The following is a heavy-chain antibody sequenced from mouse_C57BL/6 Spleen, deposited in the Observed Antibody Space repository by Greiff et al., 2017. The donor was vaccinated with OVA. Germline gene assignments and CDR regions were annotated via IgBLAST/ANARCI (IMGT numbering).Heavy chain of an antibody. V-gene: IGHV1-26*01. CDR1: GYTFTDYY. CDR2: INPNNGGT. J-gene: IGHJ3*01. Sequence: EVQLQQSGPELVKPGASVKISCKASGYTFTDYYMNWVKQSHGKSLEWIGDINPNNGGTSYNQKFKGKATLTVDKSSSTAYMELRSLTSEDSAVYYCARKAPIYYGNSAWFAYWGQGTLVTVSA. CDR3: ARKAPIYYGNSAWFAY. D-gene: IGHD2-1*01.